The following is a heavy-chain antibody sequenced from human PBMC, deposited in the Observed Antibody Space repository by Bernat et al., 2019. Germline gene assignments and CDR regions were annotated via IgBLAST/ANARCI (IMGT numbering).Heavy chain of an antibody. CDR2: VRYDGSNK. CDR1: GFTFSDYG. Sequence: QVQLVESGGGVVQPGGSLRLSCAASGFTFSDYGMHWVRQAPGKGLEWVAFVRYDGSNKYYADSVKGRFTISRDNSKNTLYLQMNSLRPEDTAVYYCAKDHPYGMDVWGQGNTLTVSS. V-gene: IGHV3-30*02. J-gene: IGHJ6*01. CDR3: AKDHPYGMDV.